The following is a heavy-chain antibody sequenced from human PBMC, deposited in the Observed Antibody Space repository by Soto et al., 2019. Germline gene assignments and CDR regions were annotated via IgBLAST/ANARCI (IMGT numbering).Heavy chain of an antibody. CDR3: ARAPFDYYDSRPYYGMDV. J-gene: IGHJ6*02. CDR2: IIPIFGTA. V-gene: IGHV1-69*13. Sequence: SVKVSCKASGGTFSSYAISWVRQAPGQGLEWMGGIIPIFGTANYAQKFQGRVTITADESTSTAYMELSSLRSEDTAVYYCARAPFDYYDSRPYYGMDVWGQGTTVTVSS. CDR1: GGTFSSYA. D-gene: IGHD3-22*01.